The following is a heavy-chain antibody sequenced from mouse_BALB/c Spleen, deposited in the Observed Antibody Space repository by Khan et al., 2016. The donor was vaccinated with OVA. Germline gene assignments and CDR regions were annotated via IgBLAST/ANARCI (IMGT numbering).Heavy chain of an antibody. CDR1: GYTFTDFA. CDR3: VRGSGNFRFAY. J-gene: IGHJ3*01. D-gene: IGHD1-3*01. CDR2: ISTYYGHP. Sequence: VQLQESGTELVRPGVSVKISCKGSGYTFTDFAIHWVKQSHAKSLEWIGVISTYYGHPTYNQKFQDKATMTVDKSSSTAYMEFARLTSEYSAIYYCVRGSGNFRFAYWGQGTPVTVSA. V-gene: IGHV1S137*01.